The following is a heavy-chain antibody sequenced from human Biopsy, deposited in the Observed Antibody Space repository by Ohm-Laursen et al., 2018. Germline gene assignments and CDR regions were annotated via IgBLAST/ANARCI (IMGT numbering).Heavy chain of an antibody. Sequence: GTLSLTCTVYGESFNCYYWSWIRQTPGKGLEWIGEINHGGRTNYNPSLKSRVTISVDTSKNQFSLKVRSVTAADTAVYYCVRGVDYYDPYHYYALDVWGQGTTVTVSS. V-gene: IGHV4-34*01. D-gene: IGHD3-22*01. CDR1: GESFNCYY. CDR3: VRGVDYYDPYHYYALDV. J-gene: IGHJ6*02. CDR2: INHGGRT.